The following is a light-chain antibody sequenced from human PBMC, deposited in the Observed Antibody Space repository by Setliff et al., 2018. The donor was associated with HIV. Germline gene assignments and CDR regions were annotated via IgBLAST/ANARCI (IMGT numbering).Light chain of an antibody. V-gene: IGLV3-21*03. Sequence: SYALTQPPSVSVAPGKTARITCGGNNIGSKSVHGYQQRPGQAPVLVVYDDNDRPSGIPERFSGSNSGNTATLTISRVEAGDEADYYCQVWDSSSDHHVFGTGTKVTVL. J-gene: IGLJ1*01. CDR2: DDN. CDR3: QVWDSSSDHHV. CDR1: NIGSKS.